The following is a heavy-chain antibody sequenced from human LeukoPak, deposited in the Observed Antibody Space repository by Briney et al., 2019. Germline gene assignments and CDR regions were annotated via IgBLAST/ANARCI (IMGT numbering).Heavy chain of an antibody. Sequence: SETLSLTCTVACGCISGSCWSWIRQPPGEGLGWIDYVSYSGSTNYIPSRKSRVTMSVDTSKSQSSLKLSSVTAADTAVYYCARHASGFAFDIWGQGTMVTVSS. CDR1: CGCISGSC. CDR2: VSYSGST. V-gene: IGHV4-59*08. J-gene: IGHJ3*02. CDR3: ARHASGFAFDI. D-gene: IGHD3-10*01.